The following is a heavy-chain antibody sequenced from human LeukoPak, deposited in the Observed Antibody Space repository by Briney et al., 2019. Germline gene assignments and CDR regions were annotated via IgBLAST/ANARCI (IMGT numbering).Heavy chain of an antibody. V-gene: IGHV1-18*01. CDR2: ISAYNGNT. Sequence: ASVKVSCKASGYTFTSYGISWVRQAPGQGLEWMGWISAYNGNTNYAQKLQGRVTMTTDTSTSRAYMELRSLRSDDTAVYYCARGRADRSTKDYYYDFWSGSFWQKNYYFDYWGQGTLVTVSS. J-gene: IGHJ4*02. D-gene: IGHD3-3*01. CDR3: ARGRADRSTKDYYYDFWSGSFWQKNYYFDY. CDR1: GYTFTSYG.